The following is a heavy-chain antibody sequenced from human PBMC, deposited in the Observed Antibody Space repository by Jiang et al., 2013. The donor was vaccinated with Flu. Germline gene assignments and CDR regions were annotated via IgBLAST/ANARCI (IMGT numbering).Heavy chain of an antibody. CDR3: ARHRTLAGVVIAYNWFDP. V-gene: IGHV4-39*01. J-gene: IGHJ5*02. Sequence: GLVKPSETLSLTCTVSGGSISSGSYYWGVDPPAPHGKGLEWFGSIYYSGSTYSNPSLKSRVTISVDTSKNQFSLKLSSVTAADTAVYYCARHRTLAGVVIAYNWFDPWGQGTLVTVSS. CDR1: GGSISSGSYY. D-gene: IGHD2-15*01. CDR2: IYYSGST.